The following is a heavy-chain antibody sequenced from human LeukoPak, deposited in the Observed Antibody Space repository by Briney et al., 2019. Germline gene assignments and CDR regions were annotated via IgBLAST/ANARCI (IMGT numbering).Heavy chain of an antibody. CDR2: VYIGGNT. V-gene: IGHV3-53*01. J-gene: IGHJ6*03. CDR3: ARDKWIQLWLLNYYYYYYMDV. Sequence: PRGSLRLSCVASGFSVSSNYMSWVRQAPGKGLEWVSVVYIGGNTYYADSVRGRFTISRDNSKNTVYLQMNSLRAEDTAVYYCARDKWIQLWLLNYYYYYYMDVWGKGTTVTVSS. CDR1: GFSVSSNY. D-gene: IGHD5-18*01.